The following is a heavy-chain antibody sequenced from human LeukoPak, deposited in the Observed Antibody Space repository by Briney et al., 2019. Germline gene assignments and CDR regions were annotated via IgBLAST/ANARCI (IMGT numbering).Heavy chain of an antibody. CDR1: GITFSTCA. CDR2: ISGGGDRT. J-gene: IGHJ4*02. CDR3: AKGHSADGTGFDY. D-gene: IGHD1-26*01. Sequence: PGGSLRLSFAASGITFSTCAMSGVRQAPGRGLEGVSVISGGGDRTYSAETVRGRFTISSDNYKNPLYLKMSSLSADDTAIYYCAKGHSADGTGFDYWGQGTLVTVSS. V-gene: IGHV3-23*01.